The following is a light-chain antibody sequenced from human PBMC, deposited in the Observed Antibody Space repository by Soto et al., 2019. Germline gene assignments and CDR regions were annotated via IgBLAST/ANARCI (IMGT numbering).Light chain of an antibody. J-gene: IGKJ1*01. V-gene: IGKV4-1*01. CDR2: WAT. Sequence: DIVMTQSPDSLSVSLGERATINCKSSQSVLYSSNNKNYLSWYQQKPGQPPTLLIYWATNRESGVPDRFSASVSWTDFTLTISSLQADDVAVYYCHQHYSNPWTFGQGTKVEIK. CDR3: HQHYSNPWT. CDR1: QSVLYSSNNKNY.